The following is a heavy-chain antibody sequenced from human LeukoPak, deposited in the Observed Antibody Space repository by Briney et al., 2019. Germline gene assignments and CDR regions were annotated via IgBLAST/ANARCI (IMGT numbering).Heavy chain of an antibody. CDR2: ISASGGST. CDR1: GFTLSSYA. D-gene: IGHD3-10*01. V-gene: IGHV3-23*01. CDR3: AKVMKGSERLTMVRGVIIKTAGLYYMDV. Sequence: GGSLRLSCAASGFTLSSYAMSWVRQAPGKGLEWVSSISASGGSTNYADSVKGRFTITRDNSKNTVYLQMNSLRAEDTAVYYCAKVMKGSERLTMVRGVIIKTAGLYYMDVWGKGTTVTVSS. J-gene: IGHJ6*03.